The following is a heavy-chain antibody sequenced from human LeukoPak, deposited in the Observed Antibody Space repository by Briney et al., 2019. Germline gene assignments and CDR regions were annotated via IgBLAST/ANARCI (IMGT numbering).Heavy chain of an antibody. CDR1: GYTFTGYY. D-gene: IGHD6-13*01. V-gene: IGHV1-2*02. Sequence: GASVKVSCKASGYTFTGYYMHWVRQAPGQGLEWMGWINPNSGGTNYAQKFQGRVTMTRDTSTSTVYMELSSLRPEDTAVYYCARIAAAGEGDYWGQGTLVTVSS. CDR2: INPNSGGT. CDR3: ARIAAAGEGDY. J-gene: IGHJ4*02.